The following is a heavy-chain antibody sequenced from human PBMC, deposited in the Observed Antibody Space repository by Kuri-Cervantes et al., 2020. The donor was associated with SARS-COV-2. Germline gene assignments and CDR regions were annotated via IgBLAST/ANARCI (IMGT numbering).Heavy chain of an antibody. D-gene: IGHD6-19*01. CDR2: IYHSGST. CDR1: GYFIGSGYY. CDR3: ARDLAGTAVAAWFDP. Sequence: ESLKISCAVSGYFIGSGYYWGWIRQPPGKGLEWIGSIYHSGSTYYNPSLKSRVTISVDTSKNQFSLKLSSVTAADTAVYYCARDLAGTAVAAWFDPWGQGTLVTVSS. J-gene: IGHJ5*02. V-gene: IGHV4-38-2*02.